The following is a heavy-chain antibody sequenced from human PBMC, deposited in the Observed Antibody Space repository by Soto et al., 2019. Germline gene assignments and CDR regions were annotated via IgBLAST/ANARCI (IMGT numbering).Heavy chain of an antibody. CDR2: IYTSGST. CDR3: AREDYYDSSGSLAY. V-gene: IGHV4-4*07. CDR1: GGSISSYY. D-gene: IGHD3-22*01. Sequence: PSETLSLTCTVSGGSISSYYWSWIRQPAGKGLEWIGRIYTSGSTNYNPSLKSRVTMSVDTSKNQFSLKLSSVTAADTAVYYCAREDYYDSSGSLAYWGQGTLVIVSS. J-gene: IGHJ4*02.